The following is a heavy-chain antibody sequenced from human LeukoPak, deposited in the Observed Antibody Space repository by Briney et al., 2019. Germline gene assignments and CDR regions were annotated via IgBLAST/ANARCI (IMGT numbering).Heavy chain of an antibody. CDR3: AKGKVGATTTFAFDI. V-gene: IGHV3-43*01. CDR2: ISWDGGST. Sequence: GGSLRLSCAASGFTFDDYTMHWVRQAPGKGLEWVSLISWDGGSTYYADSVKGRFTISRDNSKNSLYLQMNSLRTEDTALYYCAKGKVGATTTFAFDIWGQGTMVTVSS. D-gene: IGHD1-26*01. CDR1: GFTFDDYT. J-gene: IGHJ3*02.